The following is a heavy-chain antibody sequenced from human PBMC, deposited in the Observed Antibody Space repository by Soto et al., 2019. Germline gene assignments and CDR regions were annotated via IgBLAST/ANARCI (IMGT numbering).Heavy chain of an antibody. J-gene: IGHJ5*02. CDR3: AKAKGCISTSCYGWFDP. D-gene: IGHD2-2*01. Sequence: GGSLRLSCAASGFTFSTYAMAWVRQAPGKGLEWVSGVSASGLNTDYADSVKGRFTISRDNSKNTLYLQMNSLRAEDTAVYYCAKAKGCISTSCYGWFDPWGQGTLVTVSS. CDR2: VSASGLNT. V-gene: IGHV3-23*01. CDR1: GFTFSTYA.